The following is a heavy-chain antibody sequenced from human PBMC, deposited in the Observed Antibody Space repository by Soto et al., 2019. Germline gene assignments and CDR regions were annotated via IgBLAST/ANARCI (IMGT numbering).Heavy chain of an antibody. Sequence: ASVKVSCKTSGDTFTDSSMHWVRQAPGQGLEWMGWINLNSGDTNYAEKFRGRVTMTRDTSISTAYMELSSLRSDDTAVYYCARGIPLAGLGYYFDYWGQGTLVTVSS. CDR2: INLNSGDT. CDR1: GDTFTDSS. D-gene: IGHD6-19*01. V-gene: IGHV1-2*02. J-gene: IGHJ4*02. CDR3: ARGIPLAGLGYYFDY.